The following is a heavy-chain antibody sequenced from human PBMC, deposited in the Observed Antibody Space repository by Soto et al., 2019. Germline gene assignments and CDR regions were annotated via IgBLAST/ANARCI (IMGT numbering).Heavy chain of an antibody. Sequence: SETLSLTCTVSGGSISSYYWSWIRQPPGKGLEWIGYIYYSGSTNYNPSLKSRVTISVDASKNQFSLKLSSVTAADTAVYYCARDYGSLGYYGMDVWGQGTTVTVSS. V-gene: IGHV4-59*01. CDR1: GGSISSYY. CDR2: IYYSGST. D-gene: IGHD4-17*01. CDR3: ARDYGSLGYYGMDV. J-gene: IGHJ6*02.